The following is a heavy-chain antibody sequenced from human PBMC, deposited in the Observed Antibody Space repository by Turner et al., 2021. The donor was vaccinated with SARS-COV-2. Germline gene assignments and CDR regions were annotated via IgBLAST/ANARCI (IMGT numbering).Heavy chain of an antibody. D-gene: IGHD3-10*01. CDR2: IGTAGDT. J-gene: IGHJ4*02. V-gene: IGHV3-13*01. CDR1: GFTFSFYD. CDR3: AREAGITMVRGVIIKPRIFDY. Sequence: EVQLVDSGGGLVQPGGSLRLSCAASGFTFSFYDMHWVRQATGKGLEWVSAIGTAGDTYYPGSVKGRFTISRENAKNSLYLQMNSLRAGDTAVYYCAREAGITMVRGVIIKPRIFDYWGQGTLVTVSS.